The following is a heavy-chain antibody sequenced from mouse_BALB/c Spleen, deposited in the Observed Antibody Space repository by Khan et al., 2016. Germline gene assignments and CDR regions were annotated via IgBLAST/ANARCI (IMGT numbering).Heavy chain of an antibody. J-gene: IGHJ3*01. D-gene: IGHD1-1*01. Sequence: QIQLVQSGPELKKPGETVKISCKASGYTFTNYGMNWVKQAPGKGLKWKGWINTNTGEPTYAEEFKGRFAFSLETSASTAYLQINNLKNEDTATYFCARKGYYGSSNGFAYWGQGTLVTVSA. CDR2: INTNTGEP. CDR3: ARKGYYGSSNGFAY. CDR1: GYTFTNYG. V-gene: IGHV9-3*02.